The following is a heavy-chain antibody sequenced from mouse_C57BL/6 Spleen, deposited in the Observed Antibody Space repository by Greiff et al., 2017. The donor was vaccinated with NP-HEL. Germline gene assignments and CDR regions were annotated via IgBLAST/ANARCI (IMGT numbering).Heavy chain of an antibody. CDR3: ARGIYPCYFDY. J-gene: IGHJ2*01. D-gene: IGHD1-1*01. V-gene: IGHV1-69*01. Sequence: QVQLQQPGAELVMPGASVKLSCKASGYTFTSYWMHWVKQRPGQGLEWIGEIDPSDSYTNYNQKFKGKSTLTVDKSSSTAYMQLSSLTSEDSAVYYCARGIYPCYFDYWGQGTTLTVSS. CDR2: IDPSDSYT. CDR1: GYTFTSYW.